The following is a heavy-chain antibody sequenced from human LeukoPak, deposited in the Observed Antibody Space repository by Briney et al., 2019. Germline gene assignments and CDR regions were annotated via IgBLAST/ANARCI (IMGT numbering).Heavy chain of an antibody. CDR1: GFTFSSYS. D-gene: IGHD4-17*01. J-gene: IGHJ6*02. V-gene: IGHV3-21*01. Sequence: GGSLRLSCAASGFTFSSYSMTWVRQAPGKGLEWVSSISSSSSFIFYANSVKGRFTISRDNAKISLYLQINSLRAEDTAVYYCARGNYGDFTLHYGLDVWGQGTTVTVSS. CDR2: ISSSSSFI. CDR3: ARGNYGDFTLHYGLDV.